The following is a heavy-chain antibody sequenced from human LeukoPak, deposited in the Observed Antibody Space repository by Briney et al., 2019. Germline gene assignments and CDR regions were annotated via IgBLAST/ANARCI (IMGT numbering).Heavy chain of an antibody. CDR1: GFTFSSYA. Sequence: GGSLRLSCAASGFTFSSYAMSWVRQAPGKGLEWVSAITGSGGSTYYTDSVKGRFTISRDDSKNTLYLQMNSLRAEDTAVYYCARYSSGWSPLDYWGQGTLVTVSS. D-gene: IGHD6-19*01. J-gene: IGHJ4*02. V-gene: IGHV3-23*01. CDR2: ITGSGGST. CDR3: ARYSSGWSPLDY.